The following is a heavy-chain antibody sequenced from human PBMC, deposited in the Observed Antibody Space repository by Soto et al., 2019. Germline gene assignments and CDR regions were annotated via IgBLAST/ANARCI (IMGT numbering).Heavy chain of an antibody. J-gene: IGHJ4*02. V-gene: IGHV1-3*01. Sequence: ASVKVSCKAAGYTFTKYAIHWVHQAPGQSLEWMAWINPDNGGTHYSPKFQGRFTITRDTSATTVYMELSSLTSEDTAVYYCANDYYGSGSYYGPPDYFDYWGQGTLVTVS. CDR1: GYTFTKYA. CDR3: ANDYYGSGSYYGPPDYFDY. D-gene: IGHD3-10*01. CDR2: INPDNGGT.